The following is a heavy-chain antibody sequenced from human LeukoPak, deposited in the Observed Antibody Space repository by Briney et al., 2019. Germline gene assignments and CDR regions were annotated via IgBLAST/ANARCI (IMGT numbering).Heavy chain of an antibody. J-gene: IGHJ4*01. V-gene: IGHV3-66*01. CDR1: GFTVSNNY. CDR2: IYSGGTT. Sequence: QPGGSLRLSCAASGFTVSNNYMSWVRQAPGKGLEWVSVIYSGGTTYYADSVKGRFTISRDNSKNTLYLLMNSLRAEDTAVYYCARGGYWSGGNCYGYLDCWGQGTLVTV. D-gene: IGHD2-15*01. CDR3: ARGGYWSGGNCYGYLDC.